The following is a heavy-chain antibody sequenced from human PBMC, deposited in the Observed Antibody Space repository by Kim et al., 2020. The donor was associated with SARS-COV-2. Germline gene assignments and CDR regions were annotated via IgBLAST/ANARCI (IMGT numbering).Heavy chain of an antibody. CDR2: IYPGDSDT. V-gene: IGHV5-51*01. CDR3: ARREWLQQYYFDY. D-gene: IGHD5-12*01. CDR1: GYSFTSYW. J-gene: IGHJ4*02. Sequence: GESLKISCKGSGYSFTSYWIGWVRQRPGKGLEWMGIIYPGDSDTRYSPSFQGQVTISADKSISTAYLQWSSLRASDTAMYYCARREWLQQYYFDYWGQGTLVTVSS.